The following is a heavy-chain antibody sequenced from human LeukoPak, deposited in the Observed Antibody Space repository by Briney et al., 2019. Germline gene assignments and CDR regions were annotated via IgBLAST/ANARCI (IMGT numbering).Heavy chain of an antibody. CDR3: AGGDYYDSSGYDTDFDY. V-gene: IGHV4-39*01. CDR2: IYYSGST. Sequence: SETLSLTCTVSGGSISSSSYYWGWIRQPPGKGLEWIGSIYYSGSTYYNPSLKSRVTISVDTSKNQFSLKLSSVTAADTAVYYCAGGDYYDSSGYDTDFDYWGQGTLVTVSS. D-gene: IGHD3-22*01. J-gene: IGHJ4*02. CDR1: GGSISSSSYY.